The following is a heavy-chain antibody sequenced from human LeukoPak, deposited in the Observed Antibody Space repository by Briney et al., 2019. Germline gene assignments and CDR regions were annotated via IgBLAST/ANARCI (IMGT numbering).Heavy chain of an antibody. J-gene: IGHJ4*02. CDR2: IYHSGST. D-gene: IGHD4-17*01. V-gene: IGHV4-30-2*01. Sequence: SQTLSLTCAVSGGSISSGGYPWSWIRQPPGKGLEWIGYIYHSGSTYYNPSLKSRVTISVDRSKNQFSLKLSSVTAADTAVYYCARSTTVTTFDYWGQGTLVTVSS. CDR1: GGSISSGGYP. CDR3: ARSTTVTTFDY.